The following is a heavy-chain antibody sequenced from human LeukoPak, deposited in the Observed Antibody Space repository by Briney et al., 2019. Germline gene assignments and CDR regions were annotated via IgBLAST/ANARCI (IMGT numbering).Heavy chain of an antibody. CDR1: GGSISSSSYY. Sequence: SETLSLTCTVSGGSISSSSYYWGWIRQPPGKGLEWIGSIYYSGSTNYNPSLKSRVTISVDTSKNQFSLKLSSVTAADTAVYYCASSVEGYYYYYMDVWGRGATVTISS. V-gene: IGHV4-39*07. CDR2: IYYSGST. J-gene: IGHJ6*03. CDR3: ASSVEGYYYYYMDV. D-gene: IGHD3-3*01.